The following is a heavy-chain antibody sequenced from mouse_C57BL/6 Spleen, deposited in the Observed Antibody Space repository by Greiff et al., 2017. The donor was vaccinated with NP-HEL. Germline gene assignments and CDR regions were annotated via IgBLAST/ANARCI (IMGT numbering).Heavy chain of an antibody. V-gene: IGHV5-4*03. D-gene: IGHD2-3*01. J-gene: IGHJ2*01. CDR3: ARSDGYCFDY. Sequence: EVKLMESGGGLVKPGGSLKLSCAASGFTFSSYAMSWVRQTPEKRLEWVATISDGGSYTYYPDNVKGRFTISRDNAKNNLYLQMSHLKSEDTAMYYCARSDGYCFDYWGQGTTLTVSS. CDR1: GFTFSSYA. CDR2: ISDGGSYT.